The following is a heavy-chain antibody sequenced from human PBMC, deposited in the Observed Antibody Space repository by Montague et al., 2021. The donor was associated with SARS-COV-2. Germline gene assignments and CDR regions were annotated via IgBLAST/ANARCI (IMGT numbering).Heavy chain of an antibody. J-gene: IGHJ4*02. CDR1: GFTVSSNY. CDR2: IYSGGST. CDR3: ARDVGSGWFPLDY. V-gene: IGHV3-66*01. D-gene: IGHD6-19*01. Sequence: SLRLSCAASGFTVSSNYMSWVRQAPGKGLEWVSVIYSGGSTYYADSVKGRFTISRDNSKNTLYLQMNSLRAEDTAVYYCARDVGSGWFPLDYWGQGTLVTVCS.